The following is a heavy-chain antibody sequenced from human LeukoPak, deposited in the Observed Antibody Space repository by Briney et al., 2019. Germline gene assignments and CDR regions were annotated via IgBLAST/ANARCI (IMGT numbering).Heavy chain of an antibody. J-gene: IGHJ4*02. D-gene: IGHD2-15*01. CDR1: GFTFSSYS. CDR2: ISSSSSTI. Sequence: GGSLRLSCAASGFTFSSYSMNWVRQAPGKGLEWVSYISSSSSTIYYADSVKGRFTISRDNAKNSLYLQMNSLRDEDTAVYYCARDLPSDVVVAATGNGVDYWGQGTLVTVSS. V-gene: IGHV3-48*02. CDR3: ARDLPSDVVVAATGNGVDY.